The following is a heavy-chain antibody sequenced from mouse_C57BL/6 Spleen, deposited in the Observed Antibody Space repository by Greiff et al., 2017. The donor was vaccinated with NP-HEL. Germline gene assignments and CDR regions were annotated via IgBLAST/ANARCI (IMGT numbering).Heavy chain of an antibody. J-gene: IGHJ2*01. CDR2: IYPGSGST. D-gene: IGHD2-4*01. CDR1: GYTFTSYW. Sequence: QVQLKQPGAELVKPGASVKMSCKASGYTFTSYWITWVKQRPGQGLEWIGDIYPGSGSTNYNEKFKSKATLTVDTSSSTAYMHLSSLTSEDSAVYYCARQGIYYDYDGVDYWGQGTTLTVSS. CDR3: ARQGIYYDYDGVDY. V-gene: IGHV1-55*01.